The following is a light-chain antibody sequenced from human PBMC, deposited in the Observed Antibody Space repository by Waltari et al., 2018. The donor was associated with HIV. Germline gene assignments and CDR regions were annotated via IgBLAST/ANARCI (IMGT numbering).Light chain of an antibody. V-gene: IGKV2-28*01. CDR1: QGLLHTNGNTY. CDR2: LGS. Sequence: DIVMTQSPLSLPVTSGEPASISCRSSQGLLHTNGNTYLGWYLQKPGQSPQLLIYLGSSRASGVPDRFSGSGSGTDFTLKISRVEAEDVGVYYCMQALQTPITFGQGTRLEIK. CDR3: MQALQTPIT. J-gene: IGKJ5*01.